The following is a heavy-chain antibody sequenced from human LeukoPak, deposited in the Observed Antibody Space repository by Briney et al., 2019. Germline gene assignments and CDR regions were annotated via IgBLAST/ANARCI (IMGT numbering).Heavy chain of an antibody. CDR2: IYYSGSI. Sequence: PSETLSLTCTVSGGSISSYYWSWIRQPPGKGLEWIGYIYYSGSIYYNPSLKSRVTISVDTSKNQFSLRLSSVTAADTAVYYCARAPDYYDSSSYYSGYYFDYWGQGALVTVSS. CDR3: ARAPDYYDSSSYYSGYYFDY. D-gene: IGHD3-22*01. V-gene: IGHV4-30-4*01. CDR1: GGSISSYY. J-gene: IGHJ4*02.